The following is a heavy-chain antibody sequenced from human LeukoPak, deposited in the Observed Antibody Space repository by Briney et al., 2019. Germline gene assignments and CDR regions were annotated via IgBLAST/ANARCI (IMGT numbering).Heavy chain of an antibody. J-gene: IGHJ6*03. D-gene: IGHD6-13*01. Sequence: GASVKVSCMPSGYTFTDYYMHWVRQAPGQGLEWMGWINPNSGGTNYAQKFQGRVTMTRDTSISTAYMELSRLRSDDTAVYYCARGARQQVIPYCYYYVDVWGKGTTVTISS. CDR3: ARGARQQVIPYCYYYVDV. CDR1: GYTFTDYY. V-gene: IGHV1-2*02. CDR2: INPNSGGT.